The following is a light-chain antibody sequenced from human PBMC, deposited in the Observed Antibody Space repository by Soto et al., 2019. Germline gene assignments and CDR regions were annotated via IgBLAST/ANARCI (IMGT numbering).Light chain of an antibody. J-gene: IGKJ5*01. Sequence: EIVLTQSPATLSLSPGERATLSCRASQRVSSYLAWYQQKPGQALRLLIYGASNRPTGIPARFSGSGSGTDFTLTISSLEPEDFEVYYCQQRSSWALITFGQGTRLEIK. CDR2: GAS. V-gene: IGKV3-11*01. CDR1: QRVSSY. CDR3: QQRSSWALIT.